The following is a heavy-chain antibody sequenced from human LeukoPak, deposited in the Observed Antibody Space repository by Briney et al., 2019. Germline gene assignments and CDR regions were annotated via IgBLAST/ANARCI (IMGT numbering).Heavy chain of an antibody. CDR3: ARPPWGETDTFDI. J-gene: IGHJ3*02. Sequence: PSETLSLTCTVSGGSISSSSYYWGWIRQPPGKGLEWIGSIYYSGTTFYNPSLKSRVTISVDTSKNQFSLKLTSVTAADTAVYYCARPPWGETDTFDIWGQGTMVTVSS. V-gene: IGHV4-39*01. D-gene: IGHD1-26*01. CDR2: IYYSGTT. CDR1: GGSISSSSYY.